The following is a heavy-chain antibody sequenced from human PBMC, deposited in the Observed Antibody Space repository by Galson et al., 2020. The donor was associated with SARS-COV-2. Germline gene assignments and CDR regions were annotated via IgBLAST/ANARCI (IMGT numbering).Heavy chain of an antibody. CDR2: TYWADDK. Sequence: SSPTLANPTPTLTLTCTFSGFSLSTSGVGVGWIRQPPGKALEWLALTYWADDKRYSPSLKSRLTITKDTSKNQVVLTMTNMDPVDTATYYFAHRRILAGVLYYWGQGTLVTVSS. D-gene: IGHD3-16*01. CDR3: AHRRILAGVLYY. CDR1: GFSLSTSGVG. V-gene: IGHV2-5*02. J-gene: IGHJ4*02.